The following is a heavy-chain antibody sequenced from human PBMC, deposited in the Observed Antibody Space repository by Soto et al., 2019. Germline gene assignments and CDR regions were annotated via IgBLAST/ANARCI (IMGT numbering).Heavy chain of an antibody. CDR1: SGPTSSHN. Sequence: QVQLQQSGPGLVKPSETLSLTCSVSSGPTSSHNWGWIRQTPGRGLESIGYVYSTGGTSYNPSLNSRVTISADTSTNHISLTLTSVTAADTAVYYCVGQGIGNLHGLVDVWGQGTTVRVSS. J-gene: IGHJ6*02. D-gene: IGHD1-1*01. V-gene: IGHV4-59*08. CDR2: VYSTGGT. CDR3: VGQGIGNLHGLVDV.